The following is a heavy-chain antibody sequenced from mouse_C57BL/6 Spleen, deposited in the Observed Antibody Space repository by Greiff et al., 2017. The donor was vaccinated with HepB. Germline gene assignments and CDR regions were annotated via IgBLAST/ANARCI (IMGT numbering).Heavy chain of an antibody. J-gene: IGHJ4*01. Sequence: EVKLEESGGGLVKPGGSLKLSCAASGFTFSDYGMHWVRQAPEKGLEWVAYISSGSSTIYYADTVKGRFTISRDNAKNTLFLQMTSLRSEDTAMYYCAREMVTSYYYAMDYWGQGTSVTVSS. CDR1: GFTFSDYG. CDR3: AREMVTSYYYAMDY. CDR2: ISSGSSTI. D-gene: IGHD2-3*01. V-gene: IGHV5-17*01.